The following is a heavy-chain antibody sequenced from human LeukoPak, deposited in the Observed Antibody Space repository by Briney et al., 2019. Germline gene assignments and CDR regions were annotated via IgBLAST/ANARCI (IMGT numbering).Heavy chain of an antibody. CDR2: IYWDDDK. CDR1: GFSLSGGGVG. J-gene: IGHJ3*02. CDR3: VHRYNLDAFDM. Sequence: ESGPTLVNPTQTLTLTCTFSGFSLSGGGVGVGWIRQPPGKALECLALIYWDDDKRYSPSLESRLTITKDTSKNQVVLTMTNMDPVDTATYYCVHRYNLDAFDMWGQGTMVTVSS. V-gene: IGHV2-5*02. D-gene: IGHD1-14*01.